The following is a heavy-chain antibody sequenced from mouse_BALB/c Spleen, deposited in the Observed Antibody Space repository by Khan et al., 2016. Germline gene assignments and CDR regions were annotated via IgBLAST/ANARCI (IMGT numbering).Heavy chain of an antibody. CDR3: AYDSLFALFPF. J-gene: IGHJ3*01. CDR2: ISYSGIT. V-gene: IGHV3-2*02. D-gene: IGHD2-3*01. Sequence: EVKLEESGPGLVKPSQSLSLTCTVTGYSITSDYAWNWIRQFPGNKLEWMGYISYSGITSYNPSLKSRISITRDTSKNQFFLQLISVTTEDTATYYFAYDSLFALFPFLCQGNLVTFSA. CDR1: GYSITSDYA.